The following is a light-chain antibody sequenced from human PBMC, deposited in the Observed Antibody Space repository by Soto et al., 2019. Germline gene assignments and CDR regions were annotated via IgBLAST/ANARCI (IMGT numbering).Light chain of an antibody. CDR1: KSISNH. CDR2: AAS. CDR3: QQSYSSPPT. Sequence: DIQMAQSPSSLSASVEDIVIILCGASKSISNHLNWYQQKPGKATKLLIFAASSLQSGVPSRVSGRRSGPDVTRTISSLQTEDFATYYCQQSYSSPPTFGQGTKVDIK. J-gene: IGKJ1*01. V-gene: IGKV1-39*01.